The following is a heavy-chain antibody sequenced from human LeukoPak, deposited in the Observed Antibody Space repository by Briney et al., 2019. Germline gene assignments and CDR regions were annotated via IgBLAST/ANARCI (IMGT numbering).Heavy chain of an antibody. CDR1: GFTFDDYA. Sequence: GGSLRLSCAASGFTFDDYAMHWVRRAPGKGLEWVSGISWDSGSISYADSVKGRVTISTDNAKNSGYLQMNSLRAEDMALYYCAKDRYSSSGSIVTWGQGTLVTVSS. V-gene: IGHV3-9*03. CDR3: AKDRYSSSGSIVT. D-gene: IGHD6-6*01. J-gene: IGHJ5*02. CDR2: ISWDSGSI.